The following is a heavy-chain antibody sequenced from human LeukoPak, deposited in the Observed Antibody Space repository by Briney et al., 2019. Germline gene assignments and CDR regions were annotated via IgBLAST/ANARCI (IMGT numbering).Heavy chain of an antibody. CDR2: IYPGDSET. J-gene: IGHJ4*02. V-gene: IGHV5-51*01. Sequence: GEPLLSCGTAAGYICTNYMIGGGRQLPGKGLEWMVIIYPGDSETRYSPSFQGQVAISADKSIGTMYLQWSSLKASDTAMYYCARALRTGQGDYVPVLWGQGTLVIVSS. CDR1: GYICTNYM. CDR3: ARALRTGQGDYVPVL. D-gene: IGHD4-17*01.